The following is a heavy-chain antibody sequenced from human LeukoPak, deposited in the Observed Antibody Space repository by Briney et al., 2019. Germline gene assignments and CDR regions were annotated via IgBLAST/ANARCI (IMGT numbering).Heavy chain of an antibody. D-gene: IGHD1-26*01. CDR3: ARLAVGGTHHWFDP. CDR1: GFTFSSYS. CDR2: ISSTRSSI. Sequence: SGGSLRLSCAASGFTFSSYSMIWVRQAPGKGLEWFAYISSTRSSIYYADSVKGRFTISRDNAKNSLYLQMNSLRDEDTAVYYCARLAVGGTHHWFDPWGQGTLVTVSS. V-gene: IGHV3-48*02. J-gene: IGHJ5*02.